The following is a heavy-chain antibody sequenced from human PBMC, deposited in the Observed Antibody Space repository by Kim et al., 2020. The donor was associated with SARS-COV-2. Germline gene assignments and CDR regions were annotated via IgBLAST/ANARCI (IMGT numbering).Heavy chain of an antibody. CDR3: TAIYDLAAAGHFDY. CDR2: IRSKAYGGTT. D-gene: IGHD6-13*01. V-gene: IGHV3-49*03. J-gene: IGHJ4*02. CDR1: GFTFGDYA. Sequence: GGSLRLSCTASGFTFGDYAMSWFRQAPGKGLEWVGFIRSKAYGGTTEYAASVKGRFTISRDDSKSIAYLQMNSLKTEDTAVYYCTAIYDLAAAGHFDYWGQGTLVTVSS.